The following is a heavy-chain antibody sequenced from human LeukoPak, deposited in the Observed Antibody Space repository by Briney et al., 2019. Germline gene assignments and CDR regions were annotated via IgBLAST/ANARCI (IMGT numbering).Heavy chain of an antibody. Sequence: SETLSLTCTVSGGSISSYYWSWIRQPPGKGLEWIGYIYYSGSTNYNPSLKSRVTISVDTSKNQFSLKLNSVTAADTAVYFCARVGGSGWFDYWGQGTLVAASS. J-gene: IGHJ4*02. CDR3: ARVGGSGWFDY. CDR2: IYYSGST. V-gene: IGHV4-59*01. CDR1: GGSISSYY. D-gene: IGHD6-19*01.